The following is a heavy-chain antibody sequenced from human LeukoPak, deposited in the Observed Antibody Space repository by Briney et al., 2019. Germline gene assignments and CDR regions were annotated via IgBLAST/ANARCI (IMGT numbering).Heavy chain of an antibody. CDR2: IHLRDSDT. Sequence: GESLQISCYLSGSTFGTYWIGWVRQMPGKGLERIGIIHLRDSDTRYSPSFQGHIIISADGSISTAYLQWSSLRASDSAIYYCATALDGTFFWDYWTQGTLVTVSS. CDR1: GSTFGTYW. CDR3: ATALDGTFFWDY. D-gene: IGHD2/OR15-2a*01. V-gene: IGHV5-51*01. J-gene: IGHJ4*02.